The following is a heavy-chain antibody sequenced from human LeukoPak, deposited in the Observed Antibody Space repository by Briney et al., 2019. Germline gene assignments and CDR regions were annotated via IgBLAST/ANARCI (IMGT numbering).Heavy chain of an antibody. D-gene: IGHD1-1*01. CDR3: ARDPIEGPPGTRDY. J-gene: IGHJ4*02. CDR1: GGTFSSYA. Sequence: SVKVSCRASGGTFSSYAISWVRQAPGQGLEWMGRIIPIFGTANYAQKFQGRVTITTDESTSTAYMELSSLRSEDTAVYYCARDPIEGPPGTRDYWGQGTLVTVSS. CDR2: IIPIFGTA. V-gene: IGHV1-69*05.